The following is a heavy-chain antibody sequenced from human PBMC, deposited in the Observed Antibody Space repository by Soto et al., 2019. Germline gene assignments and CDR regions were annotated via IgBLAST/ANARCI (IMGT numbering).Heavy chain of an antibody. CDR1: GYTFTGYY. CDR2: INPNSGGT. Sequence: ASVKVSCKASGYTFTGYYMHWVRQAPGQGLEWMGWINPNSGGTNYAQKFQGRVTMTRDTSISTAYMELSRLRSDDTAVYYCARVLSMLQPLDYWGQGTLVTVSS. J-gene: IGHJ4*02. V-gene: IGHV1-2*02. D-gene: IGHD2-8*01. CDR3: ARVLSMLQPLDY.